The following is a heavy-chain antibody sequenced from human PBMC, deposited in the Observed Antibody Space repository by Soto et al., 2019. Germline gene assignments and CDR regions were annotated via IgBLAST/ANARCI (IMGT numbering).Heavy chain of an antibody. V-gene: IGHV4-59*01. Sequence: SETLSLTCTVSGGSISSYYWSWIRQPPGKGLEWIGYIYYSGSTNYNPSLKSRVTISVDTSKNQFSLKLSSVTAADTAVYYCARAWDYVENSSDPWGQGTLVTVSS. J-gene: IGHJ5*02. CDR2: IYYSGST. CDR3: ARAWDYVENSSDP. CDR1: GGSISSYY. D-gene: IGHD4-17*01.